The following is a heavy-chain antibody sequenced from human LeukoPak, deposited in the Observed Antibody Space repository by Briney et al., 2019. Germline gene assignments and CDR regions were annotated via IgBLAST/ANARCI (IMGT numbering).Heavy chain of an antibody. CDR1: GFPFNAYA. CDR2: ISSNGDNT. D-gene: IGHD1-26*01. J-gene: IGHJ4*02. CDR3: ARQYSGAYQGHYYFDY. Sequence: GGSLRLSCSASGFPFNAYAIRWVRQAPGKGLEYVAGISSNGDNTDFADSVKGRFTISRDNSRNTLYLQMNSLRAEDTAVYYCARQYSGAYQGHYYFDYWGQGTLVTVSS. V-gene: IGHV3-64*04.